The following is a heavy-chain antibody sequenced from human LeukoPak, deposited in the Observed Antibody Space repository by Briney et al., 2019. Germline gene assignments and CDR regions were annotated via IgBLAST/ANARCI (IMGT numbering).Heavy chain of an antibody. CDR2: ISSSSSYI. CDR3: ARDVVGATTWFDP. CDR1: GFTFSSYS. J-gene: IGHJ5*02. Sequence: PGGSLRLSCAAPGFTFSSYSMNWVRQAPGKGLEWVSSISSSSSYIYYADSVKGRFTISRDNAKNSLYLQMNSLRVEDTAVYYCARDVVGATTWFDPWGQGTLVTVSS. V-gene: IGHV3-21*01. D-gene: IGHD1-26*01.